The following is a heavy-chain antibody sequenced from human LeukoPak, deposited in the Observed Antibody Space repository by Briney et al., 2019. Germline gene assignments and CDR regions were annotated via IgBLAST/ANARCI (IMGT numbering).Heavy chain of an antibody. J-gene: IGHJ6*03. D-gene: IGHD5-24*01. Sequence: SVRVSYKVSGGTFNIYAFSWVRQAPGQGLEWMGGIIIILGTANYAQKFQGRVTITADESTSTAYMELSSLRSEDTAVYYCARGEMATIPNYYYSYMDVWGKGTTVTVSS. CDR1: GGTFNIYA. CDR2: IIIILGTA. CDR3: ARGEMATIPNYYYSYMDV. V-gene: IGHV1-69*01.